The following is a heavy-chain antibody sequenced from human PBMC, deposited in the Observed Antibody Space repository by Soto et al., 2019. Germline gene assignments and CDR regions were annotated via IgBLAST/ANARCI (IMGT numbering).Heavy chain of an antibody. J-gene: IGHJ4*02. D-gene: IGHD2-2*01. CDR1: GFTFSSYE. V-gene: IGHV3-48*03. Sequence: GRSLRLSCAASGFTFSSYEMNWVRQAQGKTLEWVSYISSAGDSSYYADSVKSRFTISRDNAKNSLYLQMNSLRVEDTAVYYCARVYCSTTTCHVQAFDSWGQGTLVTVSS. CDR2: ISSAGDSS. CDR3: ARVYCSTTTCHVQAFDS.